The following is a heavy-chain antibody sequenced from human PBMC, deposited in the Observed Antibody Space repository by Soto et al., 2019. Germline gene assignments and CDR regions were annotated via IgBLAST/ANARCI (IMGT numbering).Heavy chain of an antibody. Sequence: EVPLVESGGGLIQPGGSLRLSCAASGFTVSSNYMSWVRQAPGKGLEWVSVIYSGGSTYYADSVKGRFTISRDNSKNTLYLQMNSLRAEDTAVYYCARDAFDGYYYYGMDVWGQGTTVTVSS. CDR2: IYSGGST. D-gene: IGHD2-8*01. V-gene: IGHV3-53*01. CDR1: GFTVSSNY. CDR3: ARDAFDGYYYYGMDV. J-gene: IGHJ6*02.